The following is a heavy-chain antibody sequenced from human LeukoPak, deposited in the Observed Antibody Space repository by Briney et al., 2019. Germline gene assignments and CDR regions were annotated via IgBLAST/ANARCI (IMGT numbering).Heavy chain of an antibody. D-gene: IGHD3-22*01. Sequence: GGSLRLSCAASGFNFSSYGMHWVRQAPGKGLEWVAFIRYDGSNKYYADSVKGRFTISRDNSKNTLYLQMNSLRAEDTAVYYCAKVGTYYYDSSGSAGAFDIWGQGTMVTVSS. CDR1: GFNFSSYG. CDR2: IRYDGSNK. V-gene: IGHV3-30*02. J-gene: IGHJ3*02. CDR3: AKVGTYYYDSSGSAGAFDI.